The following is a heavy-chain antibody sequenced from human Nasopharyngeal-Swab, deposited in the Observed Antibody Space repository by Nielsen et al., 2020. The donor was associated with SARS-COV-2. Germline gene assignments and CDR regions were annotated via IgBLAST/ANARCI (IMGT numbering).Heavy chain of an antibody. CDR2: ISAYNGNT. J-gene: IGHJ6*02. D-gene: IGHD3-9*01. Sequence: WVRQAPGQGLEWMGWISAYNGNTNYAQKLQGRVTMTTDTSTSTAYMELRSLRSDDTAVHYCARMYYDILTGWYYYYGMDVWGQGTTVTVSS. CDR3: ARMYYDILTGWYYYYGMDV. V-gene: IGHV1-18*01.